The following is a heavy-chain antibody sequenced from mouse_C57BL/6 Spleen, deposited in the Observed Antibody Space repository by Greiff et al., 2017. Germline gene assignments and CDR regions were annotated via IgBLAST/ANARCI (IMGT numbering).Heavy chain of an antibody. CDR2: ISYDGSN. Sequence: DVQLVESGPGLVKPSQSLSLTCSVTGYSITSGYYWNWIRQFPGNKLEWMGYISYDGSNNYNPSLKNRISITRDTSKNQFFLKLNSVTTEDTATYYCARVEAFAYWGQGTLVTVSA. J-gene: IGHJ3*01. CDR3: ARVEAFAY. V-gene: IGHV3-6*01. CDR1: GYSITSGYY.